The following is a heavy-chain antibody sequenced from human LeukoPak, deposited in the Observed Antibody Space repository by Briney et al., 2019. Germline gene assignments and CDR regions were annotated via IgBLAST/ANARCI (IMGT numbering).Heavy chain of an antibody. V-gene: IGHV3-23*01. J-gene: IGHJ4*02. D-gene: IGHD1-26*01. CDR1: GFTFSSYA. CDR3: AKDPVGSYYFDY. CDR2: ISGSGGST. Sequence: PGGSLRLSCVASGFTFSSYAMSWVRQAPGKGLEWVLAISGSGGSTYYADSVKGRFTISRDNSKNTLYLQMNSLRAEDTAVYYCAKDPVGSYYFDYWGQGTLVTVSS.